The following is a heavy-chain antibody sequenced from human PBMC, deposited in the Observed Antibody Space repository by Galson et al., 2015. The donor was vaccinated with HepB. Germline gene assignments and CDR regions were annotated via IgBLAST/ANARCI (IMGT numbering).Heavy chain of an antibody. CDR2: VYYSGNT. CDR1: GGSISSDY. J-gene: IGHJ2*01. V-gene: IGHV4-59*08. D-gene: IGHD3-10*01. CDR3: ARQTTRWFGELSVPAYFDL. Sequence: SETLSLTCSVSGGSISSDYWSWVRQPPGKGLEWIGSVYYSGNTNYNPSLKSRVTISVDTSKKQFSLRLTSVTAADTAVYYCARQTTRWFGELSVPAYFDLWGRGTLVTVSA.